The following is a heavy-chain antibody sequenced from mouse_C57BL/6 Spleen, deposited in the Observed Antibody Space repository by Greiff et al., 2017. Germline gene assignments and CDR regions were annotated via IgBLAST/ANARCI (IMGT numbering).Heavy chain of an antibody. Sequence: EVKLEESGPGLVKPSQSLSLTCSVTGYSITSGYYWNWIRQFPGNKLEWMGYISYDGSNNYNPSLKNRISITRDTSKNQFFLKLNSVTTEDTATYYCARGVTTVVGDVWGTGTTVTVSS. D-gene: IGHD1-1*01. V-gene: IGHV3-6*01. CDR3: ARGVTTVVGDV. J-gene: IGHJ1*03. CDR1: GYSITSGYY. CDR2: ISYDGSN.